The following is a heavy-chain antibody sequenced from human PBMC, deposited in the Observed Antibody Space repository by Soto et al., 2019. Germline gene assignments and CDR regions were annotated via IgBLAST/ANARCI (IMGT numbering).Heavy chain of an antibody. J-gene: IGHJ4*02. V-gene: IGHV5-10-1*01. CDR3: ARQIYDSDTGPNFQYYFDS. Sequence: PGESLKISCKGSGYSFAGYWITWVRQKPGKGLEWMGRIDPSDSQTYYSPSFRGHVTISATKSITTVFLQWSSLRASDTAMYYCARQIYDSDTGPNFQYYFDSWGQGTPVTVTS. CDR1: GYSFAGYW. D-gene: IGHD3-22*01. CDR2: IDPSDSQT.